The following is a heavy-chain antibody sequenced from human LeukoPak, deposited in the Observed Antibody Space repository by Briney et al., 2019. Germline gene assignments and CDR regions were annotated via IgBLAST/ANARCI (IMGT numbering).Heavy chain of an antibody. CDR3: ARHLRKGTYGPGY. Sequence: PSETLSLTCTVSGGSISSYYWSWIRQPPGKGLEWIGYIYYSGSTNYNPSLKSRVTISVDTSKNQFSLKLSSVTAADTAVYYCARHLRKGTYGPGYWGQGTLVTVSS. CDR1: GGSISSYY. V-gene: IGHV4-59*08. J-gene: IGHJ4*02. CDR2: IYYSGST. D-gene: IGHD4-17*01.